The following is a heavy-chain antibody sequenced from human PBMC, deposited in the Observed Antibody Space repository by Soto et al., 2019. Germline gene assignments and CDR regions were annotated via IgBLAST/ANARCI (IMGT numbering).Heavy chain of an antibody. Sequence: QVQLVESGGGLVKPGGSLRLSCAASGFTFSDYYMSWIRQAPGKGLEWVSYISSSGSTIYYADSVKGRFTISRDNAKNSLYLQKTSLRAEDTAVYYCAREYCRSTSCYRHLSHNCFDPWGQGTLVTVSS. J-gene: IGHJ5*02. CDR1: GFTFSDYY. CDR2: ISSSGSTI. CDR3: AREYCRSTSCYRHLSHNCFDP. D-gene: IGHD2-2*01. V-gene: IGHV3-11*01.